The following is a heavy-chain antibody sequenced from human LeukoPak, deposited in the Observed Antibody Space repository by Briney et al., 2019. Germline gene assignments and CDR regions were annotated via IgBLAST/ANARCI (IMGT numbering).Heavy chain of an antibody. Sequence: SEALSLTCAVYGGSFSGYYWSWIRQPPGKGLEWIGEINHSGSTNYNPSLKSRVTMSVDTSKNQFSLKLSSVTAADTAVYYCARGRDYVSRGFDYWGQGTLVTVSS. V-gene: IGHV4-34*01. CDR3: ARGRDYVSRGFDY. CDR2: INHSGST. J-gene: IGHJ4*02. D-gene: IGHD3-16*01. CDR1: GGSFSGYY.